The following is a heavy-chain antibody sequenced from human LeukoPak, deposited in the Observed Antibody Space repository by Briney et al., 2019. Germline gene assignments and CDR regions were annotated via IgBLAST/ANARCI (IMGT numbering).Heavy chain of an antibody. Sequence: GSSVKVSCKASGGTFSSYAISWVRQAPGQGLEWMGRIVPILGIANYAQKFQGRVTITADKSTSTAYMELSSLRSEDTAVYYCARMGSTVGPLWGQGTLVTVSS. CDR2: IVPILGIA. V-gene: IGHV1-69*04. D-gene: IGHD4-23*01. CDR1: GGTFSSYA. J-gene: IGHJ4*02. CDR3: ARMGSTVGPL.